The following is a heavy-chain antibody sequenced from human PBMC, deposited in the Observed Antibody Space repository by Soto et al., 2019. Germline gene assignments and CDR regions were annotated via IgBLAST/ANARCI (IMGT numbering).Heavy chain of an antibody. CDR1: RFTFSNAW. CDR2: IKSKTDGGTT. Sequence: GGSLRLASAASRFTFSNAWMSWVRQAPGKGMEWVGRIKSKTDGGTTDYAAPVKGRFTISRDESKNTLYLQMNSLKTEDTAVYYCTTTINPLLWFGPATWGQGTTVTVSS. D-gene: IGHD3-10*01. J-gene: IGHJ6*02. V-gene: IGHV3-15*01. CDR3: TTTINPLLWFGPAT.